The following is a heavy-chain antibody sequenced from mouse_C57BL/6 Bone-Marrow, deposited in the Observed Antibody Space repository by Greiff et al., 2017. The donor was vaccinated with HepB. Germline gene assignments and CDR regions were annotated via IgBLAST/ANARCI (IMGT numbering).Heavy chain of an antibody. D-gene: IGHD1-1*01. Sequence: QVQLQQSGAELVRPGTSVKVSCKASGYAFTNYLIEWVKQRPGQGLEWIGVINPGSGGTNYNEKFKSKATLTVDTSSSTAYMQLSSLTSEDSAVYYCALTLLPFAYWGQGTLVTVSA. CDR1: GYAFTNYL. J-gene: IGHJ3*01. CDR3: ALTLLPFAY. CDR2: INPGSGGT. V-gene: IGHV1-54*01.